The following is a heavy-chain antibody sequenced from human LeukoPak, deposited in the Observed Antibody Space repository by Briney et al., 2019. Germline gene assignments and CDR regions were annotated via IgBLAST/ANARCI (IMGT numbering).Heavy chain of an antibody. CDR2: INPNSGGS. D-gene: IGHD2-15*01. CDR3: AREGGDCSGGSCYSINYYGMDV. V-gene: IGHV1-2*06. CDR1: GYIFTGYY. J-gene: IGHJ6*02. Sequence: ASVKVSCKASGYIFTGYYMHWVRQAPGQGLEWMGRINPNSGGSNYSQKFQGRVTMTRDTSISTANMELSRLRSDDTAVYYCAREGGDCSGGSCYSINYYGMDVWGQGTTVTVSS.